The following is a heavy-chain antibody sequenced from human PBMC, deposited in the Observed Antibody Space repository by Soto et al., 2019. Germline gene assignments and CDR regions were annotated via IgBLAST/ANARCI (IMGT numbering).Heavy chain of an antibody. D-gene: IGHD2-15*01. V-gene: IGHV3-7*03. CDR3: ARDAVVVGWFDP. J-gene: IGHJ5*02. CDR2: IKEDGSEK. CDR1: GFVFSTHW. Sequence: ELQLVESGGGLVQPGGSLRLSCVASGFVFSTHWMSWVRQAPGKGLEWVANIKEDGSEKYYVDCVKGRFTISRDNAKNSLYLQMNSLRAEDTAVYYCARDAVVVGWFDPWGQGILVTVSS.